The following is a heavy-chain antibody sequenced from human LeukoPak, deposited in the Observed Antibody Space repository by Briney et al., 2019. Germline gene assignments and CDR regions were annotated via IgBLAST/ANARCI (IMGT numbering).Heavy chain of an antibody. Sequence: ASVKVSCKASGGTFSSYAISWVRQAPGQGLEWMGGIIPIFGTANYAQKFQGRVTITADESTSTAYMELSSLRSEDTAVYYCARYSGSYEVNYYYYYGMDVWGQGTTVTVSS. CDR1: GGTFSSYA. CDR2: IIPIFGTA. V-gene: IGHV1-69*01. D-gene: IGHD1-26*01. CDR3: ARYSGSYEVNYYYYYGMDV. J-gene: IGHJ6*02.